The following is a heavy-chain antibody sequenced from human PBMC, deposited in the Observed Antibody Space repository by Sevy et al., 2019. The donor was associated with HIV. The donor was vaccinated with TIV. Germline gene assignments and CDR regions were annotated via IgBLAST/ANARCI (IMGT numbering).Heavy chain of an antibody. J-gene: IGHJ4*02. CDR1: TFTFSDYY. D-gene: IGHD5-18*01. CDR3: ARVRYNYGSYYFDY. Sequence: GGSLRLSCVVSTFTFSDYYMTWSRQAPGKGLEWISHISSGGTITSHAYSVKGRFTISRDNAKNSLYLQMNSLRAEDTAVYYCARVRYNYGSYYFDYWGQGTLVTVSS. V-gene: IGHV3-11*01. CDR2: ISSGGTIT.